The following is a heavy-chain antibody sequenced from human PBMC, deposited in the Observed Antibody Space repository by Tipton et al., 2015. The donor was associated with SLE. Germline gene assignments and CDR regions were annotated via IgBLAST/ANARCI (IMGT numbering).Heavy chain of an antibody. CDR1: GFTSSSYW. V-gene: IGHV3-7*03. CDR3: AREEITDYAMDV. J-gene: IGHJ6*02. D-gene: IGHD1-14*01. Sequence: SLRLSCAASGFTSSSYWMSWVRQAPGKGLEWVANIKPDGSEGFYVESVKGRFTISRDNAQDSLYLQMNSLRAEDTAVYYCAREEITDYAMDVWGQGTTITVSS. CDR2: IKPDGSEG.